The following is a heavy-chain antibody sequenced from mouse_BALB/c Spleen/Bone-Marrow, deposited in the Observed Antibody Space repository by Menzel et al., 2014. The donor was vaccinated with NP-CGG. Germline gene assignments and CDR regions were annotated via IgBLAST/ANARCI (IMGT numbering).Heavy chain of an antibody. CDR1: GYTFTEYT. V-gene: IGHV1-18*01. CDR2: INPNSGGT. Sequence: LVQPGPELVKPGASVKISCKPSGYTFTEYTMHWVKQSHGKSLEWSGGINPNSGGTSYNQKFKVKATLTVDKSSSTAYMELRSLTSEDSAVYYCAYGTNYYAMDYWGQGTSVTVSS. J-gene: IGHJ4*01. D-gene: IGHD3-3*01. CDR3: AYGTNYYAMDY.